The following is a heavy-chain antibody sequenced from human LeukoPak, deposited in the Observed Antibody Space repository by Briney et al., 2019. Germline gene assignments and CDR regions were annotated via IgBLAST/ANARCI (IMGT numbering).Heavy chain of an antibody. CDR2: INHSGST. J-gene: IGHJ4*02. V-gene: IGHV4-34*01. CDR1: GGSFSGYY. CDR3: ARGPV. Sequence: SETLSLTCAVYGGSFSGYYWSWIRQPPGEGLEWIGEINHSGSTNYNPSLKGRVTISVDTSRNQFSLKLSSVTAADTAVYYCARGPVWGQGTLVTVSS.